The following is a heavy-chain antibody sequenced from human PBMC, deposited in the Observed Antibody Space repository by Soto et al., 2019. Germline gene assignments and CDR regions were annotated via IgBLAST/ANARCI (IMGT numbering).Heavy chain of an antibody. Sequence: QVQLVQSGAEVKKPGSSVNVSCKASGGTFNTFAISWVRQAPGQGLEYLGGIVPILGPAFYAQRFQGRVTTTAHKSTNTAYLELTSMSSEDTAVYYCALATNCYFDSWGQGTQVTGSS. CDR2: IVPILGPA. J-gene: IGHJ4*02. CDR3: ALATNCYFDS. V-gene: IGHV1-69*06. CDR1: GGTFNTFA.